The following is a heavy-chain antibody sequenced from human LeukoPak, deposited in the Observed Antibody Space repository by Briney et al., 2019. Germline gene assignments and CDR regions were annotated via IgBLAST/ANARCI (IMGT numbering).Heavy chain of an antibody. CDR1: GFTFSTYW. J-gene: IGHJ4*02. CDR2: INQDGSEK. Sequence: GGSLRLSCAASGFTFSTYWMTWVRQAPGKGLEWVANINQDGSEKYYVDSVKGRFTISRDNGKNSLYLQMNSLRAEDTAIYYCARDERLLSFLKWGQGTLVTVSS. CDR3: ARDERLLSFLK. V-gene: IGHV3-7*03. D-gene: IGHD3-3*01.